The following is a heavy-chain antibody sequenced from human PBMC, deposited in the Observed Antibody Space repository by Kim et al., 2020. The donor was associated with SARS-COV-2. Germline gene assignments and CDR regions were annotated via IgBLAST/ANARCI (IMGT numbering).Heavy chain of an antibody. J-gene: IGHJ3*02. V-gene: IGHV3-48*02. CDR2: ISSSSSTI. Sequence: GGSLRLSCAASGFTFSSYSMNWVRQAPGKGLEWVSYISSSSSTIYYADSVKGRFTISRDNAKNSLYLQMNSLRDEDTAVYYCARDHYYDSSGYYWNAFDIWGQGTMVTVSS. CDR1: GFTFSSYS. CDR3: ARDHYYDSSGYYWNAFDI. D-gene: IGHD3-22*01.